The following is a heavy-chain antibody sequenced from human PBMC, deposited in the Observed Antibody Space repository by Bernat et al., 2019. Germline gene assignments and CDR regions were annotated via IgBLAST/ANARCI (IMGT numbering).Heavy chain of an antibody. CDR3: AKDTGYSSGWYFDAFDI. Sequence: EVQLLESGGGLVQPGGSLRLSCAASGFTFTSYAMSWVLQAPGKGLEWVSAISGSGDSTYYADSVKGRFTISRDSAKNTLYLQMNSLRAEDTAVYYCAKDTGYSSGWYFDAFDIWGQGTMVTVSS. D-gene: IGHD6-19*01. CDR1: GFTFTSYA. CDR2: ISGSGDST. V-gene: IGHV3-23*01. J-gene: IGHJ3*02.